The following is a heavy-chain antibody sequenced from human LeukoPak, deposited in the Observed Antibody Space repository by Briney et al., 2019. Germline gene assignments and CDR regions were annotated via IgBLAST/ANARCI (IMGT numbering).Heavy chain of an antibody. V-gene: IGHV4-34*01. D-gene: IGHD6-13*01. CDR1: GGSFTGYY. CDR3: ARGSAAAGYYYYYYGMDV. J-gene: IGHJ6*04. Sequence: SETLSLTCAVYGGSFTGYYWSWIRQPPGKGLEWIGEINHSGSANYTPSLKSRVTISVDTSKNQFSLKLSSVTAADTAVYYCARGSAAAGYYYYYYGMDVWGKGTTVTVSS. CDR2: INHSGSA.